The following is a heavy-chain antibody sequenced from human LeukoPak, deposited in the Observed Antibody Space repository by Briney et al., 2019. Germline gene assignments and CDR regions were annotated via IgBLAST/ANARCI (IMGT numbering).Heavy chain of an antibody. V-gene: IGHV4-59*01. CDR2: IYYSGST. CDR3: ARGYSYGYYYYYYMDV. Sequence: PSETLSLTCTVSGGSISSYYWSWIRQPPGKGLEWIGYIYYSGSTNYSPSLKSRVTISVDTSKNQFSLKLSSVTAADTAVYYCARGYSYGYYYYYYMDVWGKGTTVTVSS. J-gene: IGHJ6*03. CDR1: GGSISSYY. D-gene: IGHD5-18*01.